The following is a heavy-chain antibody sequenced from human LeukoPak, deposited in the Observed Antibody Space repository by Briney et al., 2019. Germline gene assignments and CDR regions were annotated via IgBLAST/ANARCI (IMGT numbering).Heavy chain of an antibody. CDR3: ARIRTGKTYYYAMDV. J-gene: IGHJ6*01. CDR2: IIPRLDIA. D-gene: IGHD1-1*01. Sequence: GASVKVSCKASGGIFSSHAISWVRQAPGQGLEGMGRIIPRLDIAIYAQMFQGRVTLTADQAPTTAYMELTSPRSEDPAVYYCARIRTGKTYYYAMDVWGQGTTVNVSS. CDR1: GGIFSSHA. V-gene: IGHV1-69*04.